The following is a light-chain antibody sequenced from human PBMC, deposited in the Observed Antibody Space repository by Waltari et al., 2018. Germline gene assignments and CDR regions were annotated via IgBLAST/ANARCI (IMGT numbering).Light chain of an antibody. CDR2: WAS. V-gene: IGKV4-1*01. Sequence: SVLYSSNNKNYLAWYQQKPGQPPKLLIYWASTRESGVPDRFSGSGSGTDFTLTISSLQAEDVAVYYCLQYYDIPRTFGQGTKVEIK. J-gene: IGKJ1*01. CDR1: SVLYSSNNKNY. CDR3: LQYYDIPRT.